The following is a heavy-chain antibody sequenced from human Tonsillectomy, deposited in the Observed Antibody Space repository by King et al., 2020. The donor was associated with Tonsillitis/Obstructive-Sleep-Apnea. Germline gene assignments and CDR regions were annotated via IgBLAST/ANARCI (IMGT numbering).Heavy chain of an antibody. CDR3: AKDGRFGEFSSVFDY. D-gene: IGHD3-10*01. Sequence: QLVQSGGGLVQPGRSLRLSCAASEFTFDDYAMHWVRQAPGKGLEWVSGISWNSGSIGYADSVKGRFTISRDNAKNSLYLQMNSLRAEDTALYYCAKDGRFGEFSSVFDYWGQGTLVTVSS. V-gene: IGHV3-9*01. CDR2: ISWNSGSI. CDR1: EFTFDDYA. J-gene: IGHJ4*02.